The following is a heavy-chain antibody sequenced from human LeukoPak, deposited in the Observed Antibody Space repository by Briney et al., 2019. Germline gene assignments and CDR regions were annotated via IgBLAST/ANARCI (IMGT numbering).Heavy chain of an antibody. CDR3: ARSNYLNYYYYGMDV. J-gene: IGHJ6*02. D-gene: IGHD4/OR15-4a*01. V-gene: IGHV1-8*02. CDR2: MNPNSGNT. Sequence: ASVKVSCKASGYTFTSYGISWVRQATGQGLEWMGWMNPNSGNTGYAQKFQGRVTMTRNTSISTAYMELSSLRSEDTAVYYCARSNYLNYYYYGMDVWGQGTTVTVSS. CDR1: GYTFTSYG.